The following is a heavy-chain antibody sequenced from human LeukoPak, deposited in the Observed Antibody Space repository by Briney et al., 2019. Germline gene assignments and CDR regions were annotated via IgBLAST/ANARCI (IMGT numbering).Heavy chain of an antibody. CDR1: GGSFSGYY. CDR3: ARSDGDYSTDAFDI. D-gene: IGHD4-11*01. Sequence: SETPSLTCAVYGGSFSGYYWSWIRQPPGKGLEWIGEINHSGSTNYNPSLKSRVTISVDTSKNQLSLKLSSVTAADTAVYYCARSDGDYSTDAFDIWGQGTMVTVSS. CDR2: INHSGST. J-gene: IGHJ3*02. V-gene: IGHV4-34*01.